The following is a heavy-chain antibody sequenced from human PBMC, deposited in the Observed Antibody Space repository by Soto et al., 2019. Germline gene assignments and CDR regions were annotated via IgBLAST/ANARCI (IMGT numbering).Heavy chain of an antibody. D-gene: IGHD2-21*01. V-gene: IGHV4-31*03. Sequence: SETLSLTCSVSGAALNSGNYYWSWIRQVLGKGLEWIGHIYVTGAVDYNPSLRDRITISQDTSERQFSLNLRLVTAADTAVYYCARLRIATNNYKWFDPWGQGTLVTVSS. CDR1: GAALNSGNYY. CDR2: IYVTGAV. J-gene: IGHJ5*02. CDR3: ARLRIATNNYKWFDP.